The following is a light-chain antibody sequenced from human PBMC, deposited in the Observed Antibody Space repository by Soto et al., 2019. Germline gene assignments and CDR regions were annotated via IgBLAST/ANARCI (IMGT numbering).Light chain of an antibody. Sequence: DIQLTQSPSTLSASVGDRVIIACRASQTANKWVAWYQQKPGKAPKVLIYDASPLESGVPSRFSGSGSGTLFTLTISSLQPDDFATYYCQQYNDYPSTFGRGTKVEI. CDR3: QQYNDYPST. V-gene: IGKV1-5*01. CDR1: QTANKW. CDR2: DAS. J-gene: IGKJ4*01.